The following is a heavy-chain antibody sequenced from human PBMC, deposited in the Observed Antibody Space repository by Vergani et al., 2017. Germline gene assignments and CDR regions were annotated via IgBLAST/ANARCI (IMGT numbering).Heavy chain of an antibody. CDR2: IDHIGRP. J-gene: IGHJ6*03. V-gene: IGHV4-34*01. CDR3: ARVNTETNGHLYYYYYMDV. D-gene: IGHD4-11*01. Sequence: QVQLQQWGGGLLKPSETLSLTCVVNGGSFTSYHWTWIRQSPGEGLEWVGDIDHIGRPDYNPSLKSRLTMSVDKSRNHFSLTLNSVTATDTAIYFCARVNTETNGHLYYYYYMDVWGQGTAVTVS. CDR1: GGSFTSYH.